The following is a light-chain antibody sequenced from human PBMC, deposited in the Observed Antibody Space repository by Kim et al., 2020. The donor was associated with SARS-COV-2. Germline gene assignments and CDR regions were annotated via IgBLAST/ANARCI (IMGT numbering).Light chain of an antibody. CDR3: QQRSNWPLT. Sequence: LAPGGRATLSCRASQSVDNYLAWYQQKPGQAPRLLIYDASNRATGIPARFSGSGSGTDFTLTISSLEPEDFAVYYCQQRSNWPLTFGGGTKVDIK. J-gene: IGKJ4*01. V-gene: IGKV3-11*01. CDR1: QSVDNY. CDR2: DAS.